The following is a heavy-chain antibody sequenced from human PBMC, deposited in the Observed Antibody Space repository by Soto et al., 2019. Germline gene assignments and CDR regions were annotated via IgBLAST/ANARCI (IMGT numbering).Heavy chain of an antibody. CDR3: AHFDWFIDY. CDR2: ISGSGAST. J-gene: IGHJ4*02. V-gene: IGHV3-23*01. D-gene: IGHD3-9*01. CDR1: GFTFSSYA. Sequence: PGGSLRLSCAASGFTFSSYARSWVRQAPGKGLEWVSAISGSGASTYYADSVKGRFTISRDNSKNTPYLQMNSLRAEDTAVYYCAHFDWFIDYWGQGTLVTVSS.